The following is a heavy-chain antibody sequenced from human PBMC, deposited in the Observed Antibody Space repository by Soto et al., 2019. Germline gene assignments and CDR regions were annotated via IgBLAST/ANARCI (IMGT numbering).Heavy chain of an antibody. V-gene: IGHV3-48*02. D-gene: IGHD3-3*01. CDR2: ISSSSSTI. CDR1: GFTFSSYS. Sequence: LRLSCAASGFTFSSYSMNWVRQAPGKGLEWVPYISSSSSTIYYADSVKGRFPISRDNAKNSLYLQMNSLRDEDTAVYYCARVSGFWTGFHPFHSWGQATLVPVSS. CDR3: ARVSGFWTGFHPFHS. J-gene: IGHJ4*02.